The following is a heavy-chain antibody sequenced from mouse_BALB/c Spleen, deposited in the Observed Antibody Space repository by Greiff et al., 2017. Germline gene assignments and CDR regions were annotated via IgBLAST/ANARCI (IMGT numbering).Heavy chain of an antibody. CDR3: ARDPGSSYFDY. Sequence: EVQVVESGGGLVKPGGSLKLSCAASGFTFSSYAMSWVRQSPEKRLEWVAEISSGGSYTYYPDTVTGRFTISRDNAKNTLYLEMSSLRSEDTAMYYCARDPGSSYFDYWGQGTTLTVSS. J-gene: IGHJ2*01. CDR2: ISSGGSYT. D-gene: IGHD1-1*01. CDR1: GFTFSSYA. V-gene: IGHV5-9-4*01.